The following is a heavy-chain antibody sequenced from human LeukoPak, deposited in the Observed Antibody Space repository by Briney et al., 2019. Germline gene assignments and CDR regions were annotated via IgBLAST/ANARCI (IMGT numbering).Heavy chain of an antibody. D-gene: IGHD3-10*01. J-gene: IGHJ5*02. Sequence: SETLSLTCAVSGGSISSYYWSWIRQPAGKGLEGIGRIYTSGSTNCNPSLKSRVTMSVDTSKNQFSLRLSSVAAADTAVYYCARRLGFGDYNWFDPWGQGTLVTVSS. CDR2: IYTSGST. CDR1: GGSISSYY. V-gene: IGHV4-4*07. CDR3: ARRLGFGDYNWFDP.